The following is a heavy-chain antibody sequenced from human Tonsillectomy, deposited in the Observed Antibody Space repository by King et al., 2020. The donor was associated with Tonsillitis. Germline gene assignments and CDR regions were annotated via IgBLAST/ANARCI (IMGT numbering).Heavy chain of an antibody. CDR1: GGSISSGDYY. V-gene: IGHV4-30-4*01. J-gene: IGHJ4*02. CDR3: ARVSITMVRGVIHDY. CDR2: IYYSGST. Sequence: VQLQESGPGLVKPSQTLSLTCTVSGGSISSGDYYWSWIRQPPGKGLEWIGYIYYSGSTYYNPSLKSRVTISIDMSKNQSSLKLSSVTAADTAVYYCARVSITMVRGVIHDYWGQGTLVTVSS. D-gene: IGHD3-10*01.